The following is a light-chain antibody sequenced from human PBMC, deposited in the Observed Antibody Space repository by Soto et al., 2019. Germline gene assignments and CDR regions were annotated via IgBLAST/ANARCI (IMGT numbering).Light chain of an antibody. J-gene: IGLJ3*02. V-gene: IGLV2-8*01. CDR2: EVS. CDR1: SSDIGAYNY. CDR3: SSYAGSNDRWV. Sequence: QSVLTQPPSASGSPGQSVTIPCTGTSSDIGAYNYVSWYQQHPGKAPKLMIHEVSKRPSGVPDRFSGSKSGNTASLTVSGLQAEDEADYYCSSYAGSNDRWVFGGGTKLTVL.